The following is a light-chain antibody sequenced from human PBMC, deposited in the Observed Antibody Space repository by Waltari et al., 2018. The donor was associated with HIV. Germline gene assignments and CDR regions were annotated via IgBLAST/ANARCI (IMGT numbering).Light chain of an antibody. CDR3: QVWDGGSVHVI. CDR2: DDT. Sequence: SYVLTQPPSVSVAPGQTATITCGGNNIRANTVHWYQQTPGQAPVLVVYDDTYRPSGIPERFSGSNSGNTATLTISRVEDGDEADYYCQVWDGGSVHVIFGGGTKLTVL. V-gene: IGLV3-21*02. CDR1: NIRANT. J-gene: IGLJ2*01.